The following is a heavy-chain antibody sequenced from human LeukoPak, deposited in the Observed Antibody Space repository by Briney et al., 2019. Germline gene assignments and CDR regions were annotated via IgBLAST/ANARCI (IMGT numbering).Heavy chain of an antibody. J-gene: IGHJ4*02. V-gene: IGHV1-69*05. CDR3: ARASIIGTRVDY. CDR1: GGTFSSYA. Sequence: ASVKVSCKASGGTFSSYAISWVRQAPGQGLEWMGRIIPIFGTANCAQKFQGRVTITTDESTSTAYMELSSLRSEDTAVYYCARASIIGTRVDYWGQGTLVTVSS. CDR2: IIPIFGTA. D-gene: IGHD1-20*01.